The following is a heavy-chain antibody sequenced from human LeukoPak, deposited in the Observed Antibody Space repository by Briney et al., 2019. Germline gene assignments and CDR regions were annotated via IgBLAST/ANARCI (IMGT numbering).Heavy chain of an antibody. J-gene: IGHJ6*03. V-gene: IGHV1-69*05. CDR3: ASSTMVRGGSGYYYYYYMDV. Sequence: ASVKVSCKASGGTFSSYAISWVRQAPGQGLEWMGGIIPIFGTASYAQKFQGRVTMTRDTSTSTVYMELSSLRSEDTAVYYCASSTMVRGGSGYYYYYYMDVWGKGTTVTISS. CDR2: IIPIFGTA. CDR1: GGTFSSYA. D-gene: IGHD3-10*01.